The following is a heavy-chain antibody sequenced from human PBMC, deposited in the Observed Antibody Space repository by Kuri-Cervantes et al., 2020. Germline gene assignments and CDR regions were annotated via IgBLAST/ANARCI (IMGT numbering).Heavy chain of an antibody. Sequence: GESLKISCAASGFTVSSNYMSWVRQAPGKGLEWVSVIYSGGSTYYADSVKGRFTISRDNSKNTLYLQMNSLRAEDTAVYYCARVIYDYVWGTYRDAFDIWGQGTMVTVSS. CDR2: IYSGGST. CDR3: ARVIYDYVWGTYRDAFDI. CDR1: GFTVSSNY. D-gene: IGHD3-16*02. V-gene: IGHV3-53*01. J-gene: IGHJ3*02.